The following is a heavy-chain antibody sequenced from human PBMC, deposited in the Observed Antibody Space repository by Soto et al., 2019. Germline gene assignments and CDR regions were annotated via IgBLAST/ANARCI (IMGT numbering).Heavy chain of an antibody. CDR2: IYTSGST. J-gene: IGHJ3*02. CDR1: GGSISRYY. Sequence: SETLSLTCIASGGSISRYYWSWIRQPAGKGLEWIGRIYTSGSTNYNPSLKSRVTMSVDTSKNQFSLKLSSVTAADTAVYYCARDIRDYYDSSGTNDAFDIWGQGTMVTVSS. CDR3: ARDIRDYYDSSGTNDAFDI. V-gene: IGHV4-4*07. D-gene: IGHD3-22*01.